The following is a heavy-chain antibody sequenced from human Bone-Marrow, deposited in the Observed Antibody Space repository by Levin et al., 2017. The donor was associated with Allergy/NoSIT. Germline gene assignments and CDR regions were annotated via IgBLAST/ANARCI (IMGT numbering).Heavy chain of an antibody. V-gene: IGHV3-30-3*01. J-gene: IGHJ4*02. CDR2: ISYDGSDK. CDR1: GFSFSTYA. D-gene: IGHD1-26*01. CDR3: AKGRDDGSYATYFDY. Sequence: PGGSLRLSCAASGFSFSTYAMHWVRQAPGKGLEWVAVISYDGSDKYYAESVRGRFTISRDNSKSTLSVQMNSLRTDDTALYYCAKGRDDGSYATYFDYWGQGTLVTVSS.